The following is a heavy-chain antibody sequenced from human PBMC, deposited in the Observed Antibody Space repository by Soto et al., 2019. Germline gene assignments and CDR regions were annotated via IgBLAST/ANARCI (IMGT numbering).Heavy chain of an antibody. CDR2: IYYSGST. D-gene: IGHD3-22*01. CDR1: GGSISSSSYY. CDR3: ARYYYDSSGYSTGFDY. V-gene: IGHV4-39*01. Sequence: SETLSLTCTVSGGSISSSSYYWGWIRQPPGKGLEWIGSIYYSGSTYYNPSLKSRVTISVDTSKNQFSLKLSSVTAADTAVYYCARYYYDSSGYSTGFDYWGQGTLVTVSS. J-gene: IGHJ4*02.